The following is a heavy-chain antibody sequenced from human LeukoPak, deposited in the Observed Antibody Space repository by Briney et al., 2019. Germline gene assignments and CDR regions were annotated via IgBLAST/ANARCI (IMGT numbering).Heavy chain of an antibody. J-gene: IGHJ6*03. CDR1: GGSINSYY. Sequence: SETLSLTCTVSGGSINSYYWSWIRQPPGKGLEWIGRIYTSGSTNYNPSLKSRVTMSVDTSKNQFSLKLSSVTAADTAVYYCARDNCGGDCSTYYYYYMDVWGKGTTVTVSS. CDR3: ARDNCGGDCSTYYYYYMDV. D-gene: IGHD2-21*02. CDR2: IYTSGST. V-gene: IGHV4-4*07.